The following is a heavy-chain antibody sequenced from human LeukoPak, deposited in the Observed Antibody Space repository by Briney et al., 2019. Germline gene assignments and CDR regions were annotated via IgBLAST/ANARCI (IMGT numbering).Heavy chain of an antibody. V-gene: IGHV4-59*01. Sequence: SETLSLTCSVSGGSISSDYWSWIRQPPGKGLEWIGYRYYTGSTNYNPSHKSRVTISLATSKTQFSLKLSSVTPADTAVYYCARVSVVYGMDVWGQGTTVTVSS. CDR1: GGSISSDY. CDR2: RYYTGST. J-gene: IGHJ6*02. CDR3: ARVSVVYGMDV.